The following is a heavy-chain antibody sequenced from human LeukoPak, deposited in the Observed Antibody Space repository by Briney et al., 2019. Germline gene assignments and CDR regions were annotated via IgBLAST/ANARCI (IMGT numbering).Heavy chain of an antibody. CDR1: GYTFTSYG. CDR3: ARGGLVVVVAATPSTTPGLLHWLDP. V-gene: IGHV1-18*01. J-gene: IGHJ5*02. Sequence: ASVKVSCKASGYTFTSYGISWARQAPGQGLEWMGWISAYNGNTKYAQKVLGRVTMTTDTSTSTAYMELRSLGSDDTAVYYCARGGLVVVVAATPSTTPGLLHWLDPWGQGTLVSVSS. CDR2: ISAYNGNT. D-gene: IGHD2-15*01.